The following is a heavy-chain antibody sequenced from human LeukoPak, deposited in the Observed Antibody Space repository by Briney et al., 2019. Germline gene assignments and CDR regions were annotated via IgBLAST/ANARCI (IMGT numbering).Heavy chain of an antibody. D-gene: IGHD6-19*01. J-gene: IGHJ6*03. V-gene: IGHV4-4*07. CDR3: ARRSRFRSGFYENYSYYYYMDV. Sequence: SETLSLTCTVSGGSISSYYWSWIRQPAGKGLEWIGRIYNSGSTTYNPSLKSRVTMSVDTSKNQFSLKLSSVTAADTAVYYCARRSRFRSGFYENYSYYYYMDVWGKGTTVTISS. CDR1: GGSISSYY. CDR2: IYNSGST.